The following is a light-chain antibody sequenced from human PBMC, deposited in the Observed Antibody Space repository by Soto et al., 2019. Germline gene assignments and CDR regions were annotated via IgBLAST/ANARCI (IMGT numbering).Light chain of an antibody. CDR3: QHYNSYGT. CDR1: QNIDSW. V-gene: IGKV1-5*01. J-gene: IGKJ1*01. CDR2: GAT. Sequence: DIRMTQSPSTLSASVGDRVTITCRASQNIDSWLAWYQQKPGKAPKIMIYGATSLESGVPSRFSASGSGTEFTLTISSLQPDDFATYYCQHYNSYGTVGQGTRVEI.